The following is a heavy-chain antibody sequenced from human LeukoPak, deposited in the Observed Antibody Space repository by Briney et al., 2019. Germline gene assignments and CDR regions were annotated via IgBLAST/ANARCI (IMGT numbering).Heavy chain of an antibody. CDR3: ARCTTASSGWCNWLDP. CDR2: ISGSGDST. CDR1: GFTFSSYE. Sequence: GGSLRLSCAASGFTFSSYEMNWVRQAPGKGLEWVSAISGSGDSTYYADSVKGRFTISRDNSKNILYLQMNSLRAEDTAIYYCARCTTASSGWCNWLDPWGQGTLVTVSS. J-gene: IGHJ5*02. D-gene: IGHD3-22*01. V-gene: IGHV3-23*01.